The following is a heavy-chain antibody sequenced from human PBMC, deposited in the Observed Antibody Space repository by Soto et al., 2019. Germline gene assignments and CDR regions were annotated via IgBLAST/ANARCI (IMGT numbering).Heavy chain of an antibody. J-gene: IGHJ5*02. CDR2: IWYDGSNK. CDR3: ARDTNSDYDILTGYPDP. CDR1: GFTFSSYG. Sequence: PGGSLRLSCAASGFTFSSYGMHWVLQAPGKGLEWVAVIWYDGSNKYYADSVKGRFTISRDNSKNTLYLQMNSLRAEDTAVYYCARDTNSDYDILTGYPDPWGQGTLVTVSS. V-gene: IGHV3-33*08. D-gene: IGHD3-9*01.